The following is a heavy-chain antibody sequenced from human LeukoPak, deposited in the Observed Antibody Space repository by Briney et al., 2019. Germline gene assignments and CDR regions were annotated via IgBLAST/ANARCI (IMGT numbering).Heavy chain of an antibody. J-gene: IGHJ3*02. Sequence: GGSLRLSCAASGFTFSSNWMHWVRQGPGKGLVWVSRINSDGSGTSYADSVKGRFTISRDNAKNTLYLQTNSLRAEDTAVYYCARAGEGLLAYSFDIWGQGTMVTVSS. CDR3: ARAGEGLLAYSFDI. CDR2: INSDGSGT. D-gene: IGHD1-26*01. V-gene: IGHV3-74*01. CDR1: GFTFSSNW.